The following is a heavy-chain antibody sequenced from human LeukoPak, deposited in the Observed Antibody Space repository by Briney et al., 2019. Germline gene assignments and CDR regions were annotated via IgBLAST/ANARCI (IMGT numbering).Heavy chain of an antibody. J-gene: IGHJ5*02. D-gene: IGHD5-12*01. Sequence: GGSLRLSCATSGFTFSNYWMHWVRQAPGKGLVWVSRINSDGSSTNYADSVKGRFTISRDNAENTLYLQMNNLRAEDTAMYYCTRDYSGLSWGQGTLVTVSS. CDR2: INSDGSST. CDR1: GFTFSNYW. CDR3: TRDYSGLS. V-gene: IGHV3-74*01.